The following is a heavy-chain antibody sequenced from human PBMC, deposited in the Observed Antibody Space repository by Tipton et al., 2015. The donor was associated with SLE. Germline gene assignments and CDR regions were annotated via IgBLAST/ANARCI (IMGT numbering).Heavy chain of an antibody. CDR3: TRSLYNTNWFWFDP. J-gene: IGHJ5*02. D-gene: IGHD6-13*01. Sequence: TLSLTCTVSGDSFSNHFWSWIRQSPGKGLEWIGDVHRIGSTNYNPSLKSRVTISLGAPKNQFSLKLSSVTAADTAMYYCTRSLYNTNWFWFDPWGQGTLVTVSS. CDR2: VHRIGST. CDR1: GDSFSNHF. V-gene: IGHV4-59*11.